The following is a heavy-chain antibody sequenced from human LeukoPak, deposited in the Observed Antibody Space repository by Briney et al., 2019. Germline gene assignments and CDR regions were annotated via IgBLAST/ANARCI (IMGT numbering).Heavy chain of an antibody. V-gene: IGHV1-69*04. CDR1: GGTFSSYA. J-gene: IGHJ1*01. Sequence: ASVKVSCKASGGTFSSYAISWVRQAPGQGLEWMGRIIPILGIANYAQKFQGRVTITADKSTSTAYMELSSLRSEDTAVYYCARTDYDILTGYSYFQHWGQGTLVTVSS. CDR2: IIPILGIA. D-gene: IGHD3-9*01. CDR3: ARTDYDILTGYSYFQH.